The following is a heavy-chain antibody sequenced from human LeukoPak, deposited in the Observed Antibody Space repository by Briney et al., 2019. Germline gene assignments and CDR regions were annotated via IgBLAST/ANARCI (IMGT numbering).Heavy chain of an antibody. Sequence: SETLSLTCTVSGGSIIINNYYWGWVRQPPGKGLEFIASIFHTGTTYYNPSLKSRVTISVDKSKSQFSLRLTSVTATDTAIYFCASDVNMVRGLIDYWGQGTLVAVSS. CDR3: ASDVNMVRGLIDY. CDR2: IFHTGTT. J-gene: IGHJ4*02. CDR1: GGSIIINNYY. D-gene: IGHD3-10*01. V-gene: IGHV4-39*01.